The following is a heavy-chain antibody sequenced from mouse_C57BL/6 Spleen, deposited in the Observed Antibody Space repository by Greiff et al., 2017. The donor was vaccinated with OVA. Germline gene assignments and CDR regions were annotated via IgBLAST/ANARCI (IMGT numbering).Heavy chain of an antibody. D-gene: IGHD2-4*01. Sequence: QVQLQQPGAELVKPGASVKMSCKASGYTFTSYWITWVKQRPGQGLEWIGDIYPGSGSTNYNEKFKSKATLTVDTSSSTAYMQLSSLTSEDSAVYYWARRYDYDEAMDYWGQGTSVTVSS. CDR2: IYPGSGST. CDR1: GYTFTSYW. J-gene: IGHJ4*01. V-gene: IGHV1-55*01. CDR3: ARRYDYDEAMDY.